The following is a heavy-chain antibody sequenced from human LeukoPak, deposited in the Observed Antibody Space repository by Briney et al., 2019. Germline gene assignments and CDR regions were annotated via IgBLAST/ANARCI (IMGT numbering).Heavy chain of an antibody. CDR1: GYTFTSYD. CDR2: MNPNSGNT. D-gene: IGHD3-22*01. V-gene: IGHV1-8*03. CDR3: AREQAYYHDTSATALTAEIKYFFDY. J-gene: IGHJ4*02. Sequence: ASVKVSCKASGYTFTSYDINWVRQATGQGLEWMGWMNPNSGNTGYAQKFQGRVTITRNTSISTAYMELSSLRDEDTAVYYCAREQAYYHDTSATALTAEIKYFFDYWGQGTLVSVSS.